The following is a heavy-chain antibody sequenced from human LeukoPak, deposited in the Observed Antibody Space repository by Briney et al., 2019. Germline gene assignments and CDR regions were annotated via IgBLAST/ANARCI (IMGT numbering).Heavy chain of an antibody. Sequence: GGSLRLSCAASGFTFSSYWMHWVRQAPGKGLVWVSRINSDGSSTSYADSVKGRFTISRDNAKNTLYLQMNSLRAEDTAVHYCASSSGWYRPFDPWGQGSLVTVSS. CDR3: ASSSGWYRPFDP. V-gene: IGHV3-74*01. D-gene: IGHD6-19*01. J-gene: IGHJ5*02. CDR1: GFTFSSYW. CDR2: INSDGSST.